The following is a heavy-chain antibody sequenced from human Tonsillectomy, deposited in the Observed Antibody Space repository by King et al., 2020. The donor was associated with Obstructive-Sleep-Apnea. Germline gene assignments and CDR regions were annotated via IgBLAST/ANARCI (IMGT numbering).Heavy chain of an antibody. J-gene: IGHJ4*02. CDR1: GYTFTGYY. CDR2: INPHSGGT. D-gene: IGHD2-15*01. V-gene: IGHV1-2*02. CDR3: ARGRGGSGLDY. Sequence: QLVQSGAEVKKPGASVKVSCKASGYTFTGYYMHWVRHAPGQGLEGMGWINPHSGGTNYAQKFQGRVTMTRDTSISTAYMELSRLRSDDTAVYCFARGRGGSGLDYWGQGTLVTVSS.